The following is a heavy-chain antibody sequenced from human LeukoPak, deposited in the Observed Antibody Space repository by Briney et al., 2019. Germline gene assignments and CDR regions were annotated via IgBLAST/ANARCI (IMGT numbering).Heavy chain of an antibody. V-gene: IGHV4-59*08. D-gene: IGHD7-27*01. CDR1: GGSINNYY. CDR2: LYYRGTT. Sequence: NPSETLSLTCSVSGGSINNYYWSWIRQPSGKGLEWVGYLYYRGTTNYNPSLKSRVTISADMSKKQFFLNLNSVTAADTAVYYCARHAIWGFGYYYGMDVWGQGTTVTISS. J-gene: IGHJ6*02. CDR3: ARHAIWGFGYYYGMDV.